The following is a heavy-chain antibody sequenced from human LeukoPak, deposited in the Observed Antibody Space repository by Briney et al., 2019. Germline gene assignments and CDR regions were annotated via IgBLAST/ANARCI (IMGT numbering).Heavy chain of an antibody. J-gene: IGHJ4*02. Sequence: PGGSLRVSCAASGFTFTDYAMHWVRQAPGKGLEWVAFIRSDGTNEYYADSVKGRFSISRDNSTNTLYLQMNSLRPEDTAVYYCAKDPRADDKEKYFDSWGEGALVIVSS. CDR1: GFTFTDYA. V-gene: IGHV3-30*02. CDR2: IRSDGTNE. CDR3: AKDPRADDKEKYFDS.